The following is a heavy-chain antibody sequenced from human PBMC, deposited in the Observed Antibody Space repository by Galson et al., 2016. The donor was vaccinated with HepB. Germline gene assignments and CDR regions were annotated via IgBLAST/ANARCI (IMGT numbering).Heavy chain of an antibody. CDR1: GFTFSSYG. Sequence: SLRLSCAVSGFTFSSYGMHWVRQAPGKGLEWVAVISYDGSKKYYADSVRGRFTISRDNSKNTLYLQMSRLRVEDTAVYYCARDRAVVVPAALDLDYYYYYMDGWGEGTTVTVSS. CDR3: ARDRAVVVPAALDLDYYYYYMDG. CDR2: ISYDGSKK. V-gene: IGHV3-30*03. D-gene: IGHD2-2*01. J-gene: IGHJ6*03.